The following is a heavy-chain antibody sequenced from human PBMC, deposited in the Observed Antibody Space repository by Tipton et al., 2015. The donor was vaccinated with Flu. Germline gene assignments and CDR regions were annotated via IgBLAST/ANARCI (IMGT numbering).Heavy chain of an antibody. D-gene: IGHD1-26*01. J-gene: IGHJ2*01. CDR1: GGSLSSYF. Sequence: TLSLTCTVSGGSLSSYFWSWIRQPAGKGLEWIGRIYPSGNTNYNPSLQSRVTMSVDTSRIQFSLSLTSVTAADAAIYYCARSGSYHHYYFDLWGRGTLVSVSS. CDR3: ARSGSYHHYYFDL. V-gene: IGHV4-4*07. CDR2: IYPSGNT.